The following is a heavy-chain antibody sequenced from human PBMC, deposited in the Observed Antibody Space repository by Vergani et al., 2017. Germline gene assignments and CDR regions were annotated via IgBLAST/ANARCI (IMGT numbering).Heavy chain of an antibody. CDR2: IIPIFGTA. CDR1: GGTFSSYA. J-gene: IGHJ5*02. V-gene: IGHV1-69*13. Sequence: QVQLVQSGAEVKKPGASVKVSCKASGGTFSSYAISWVRQAPGQGLEWMGRIIPIFGTANYAQKFQGRVTITADESTSTAYMELSSLRSEDTAVYYCARDGSGLWFGEYVIDPWGQGTLVTVSS. CDR3: ARDGSGLWFGEYVIDP. D-gene: IGHD3-10*01.